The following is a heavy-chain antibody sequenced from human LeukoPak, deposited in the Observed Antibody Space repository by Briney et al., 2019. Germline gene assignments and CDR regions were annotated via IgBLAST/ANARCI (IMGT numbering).Heavy chain of an antibody. D-gene: IGHD3-10*01. Sequence: GGSLRLSCAASGFTLSDYAMNWVRQAPGKGLEWGSSISSSSSYIYYADSVKGRFTISRDNAKNSLYLQMNSLRAEDTAVYYCARDLISMIRGVSSLDPWGQGTLVTVSS. CDR2: ISSSSSYI. CDR1: GFTLSDYA. CDR3: ARDLISMIRGVSSLDP. V-gene: IGHV3-21*01. J-gene: IGHJ5*02.